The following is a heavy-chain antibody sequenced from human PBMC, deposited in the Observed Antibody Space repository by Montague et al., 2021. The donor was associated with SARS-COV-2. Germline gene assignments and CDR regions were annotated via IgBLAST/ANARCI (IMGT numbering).Heavy chain of an antibody. CDR3: ARAHSGSYSVGGDAFDI. V-gene: IGHV3-21*01. CDR2: ISTSSLYI. D-gene: IGHD5/OR15-5a*01. Sequence: LRLSCAASGFTFNKYSMNWVRQAPGKGLEWVSSISTSSLYIYYTDSVKGRSTVARANAKNSLFLEMNSLRVEDTAVYYCARAHSGSYSVGGDAFDIWGQGTLVTVSS. CDR1: GFTFNKYS. J-gene: IGHJ3*02.